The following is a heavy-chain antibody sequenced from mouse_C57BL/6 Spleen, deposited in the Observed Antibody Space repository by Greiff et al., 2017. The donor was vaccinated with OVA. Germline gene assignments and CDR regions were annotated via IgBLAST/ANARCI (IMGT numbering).Heavy chain of an antibody. Sequence: EVKLVESGGGLVKPGGSLKLSCAASGFTFSSYTMSWVRQTPEKRLEWVATISGGGGNTYYPDSVKGRFTISRDNAKNTLYLQMSSLRSEDTALYYCARRELRHAMDYWGQGTSVTVSS. D-gene: IGHD2-4*01. CDR2: ISGGGGNT. J-gene: IGHJ4*01. V-gene: IGHV5-9*01. CDR1: GFTFSSYT. CDR3: ARRELRHAMDY.